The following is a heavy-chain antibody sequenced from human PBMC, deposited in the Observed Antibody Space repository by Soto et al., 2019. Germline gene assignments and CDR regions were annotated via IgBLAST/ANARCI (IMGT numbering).Heavy chain of an antibody. V-gene: IGHV1-18*01. CDR1: GYTFTTYG. CDR2: IGAYNGNT. J-gene: IGHJ4*02. D-gene: IGHD6-19*01. Sequence: ASVKVSCKASGYTFTTYGSIWVRQAPGQGLEWMGWIGAYNGNTNYAQKLQGRVTMTTDTSTSTAYMELRSLRSDDTAVYYCARDPVAGTYFDYWGQGTLGTVS. CDR3: ARDPVAGTYFDY.